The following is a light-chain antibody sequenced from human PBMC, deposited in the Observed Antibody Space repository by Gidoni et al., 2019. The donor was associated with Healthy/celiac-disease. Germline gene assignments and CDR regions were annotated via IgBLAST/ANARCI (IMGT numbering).Light chain of an antibody. Sequence: DIQMTQSPSSVSLSVGDRATITCRASQSISSCLAWYQQKPGKAPKLLIYAASSLQSGIPARFSGSGSGTDFTLTISSLEPEDFAAYYCQQANNWPWTFGQGTRVEIK. CDR1: QSISSC. V-gene: IGKV1-12*01. J-gene: IGKJ5*01. CDR2: AAS. CDR3: QQANNWPWT.